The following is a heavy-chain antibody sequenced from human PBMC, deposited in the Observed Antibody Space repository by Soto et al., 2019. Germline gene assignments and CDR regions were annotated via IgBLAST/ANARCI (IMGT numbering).Heavy chain of an antibody. Sequence: GGSLRLSCAASGFTFSSYSMNWVRQAPGKGLEWVSVIYSGGSTYYADSVKGRFTISRDNSKNTLYLQMNSLRAEDTAVYYCARHVSGYDSYYCDYWGQGTLVTVSS. J-gene: IGHJ4*02. V-gene: IGHV3-53*01. CDR1: GFTFSSYS. CDR2: IYSGGST. D-gene: IGHD5-12*01. CDR3: ARHVSGYDSYYCDY.